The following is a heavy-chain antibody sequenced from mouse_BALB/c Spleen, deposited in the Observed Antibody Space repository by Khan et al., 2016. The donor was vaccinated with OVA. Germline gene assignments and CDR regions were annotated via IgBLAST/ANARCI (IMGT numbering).Heavy chain of an antibody. CDR1: GYTFTSYW. Sequence: QVQLKQSGAELAKPGASVKMSCKASGYTFTSYWMHWIKQRPGQGLEWIGYINPTSGYTAYNQKFKDKATLTADKSSSTAYMQLNSLTSDDSAVYYCARDRIDYWGQGTTLTVSS. CDR2: INPTSGYT. CDR3: ARDRIDY. J-gene: IGHJ2*01. V-gene: IGHV1-7*01.